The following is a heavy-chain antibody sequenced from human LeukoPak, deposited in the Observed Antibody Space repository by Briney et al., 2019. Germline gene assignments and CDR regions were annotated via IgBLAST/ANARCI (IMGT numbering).Heavy chain of an antibody. CDR2: IYYSGST. D-gene: IGHD1-26*01. CDR3: ARASVWEPPARGFDY. V-gene: IGHV4-59*01. J-gene: IGHJ4*02. CDR1: GGSISSYY. Sequence: PSETLSLTCTVSGGSISSYYWSWLRQPPAKGLEWIGYIYYSGSTNYNPSLKSRVTISVDTSKNQFSLKLSSVTAADTAVYYCARASVWEPPARGFDYWGQGTLVTVSS.